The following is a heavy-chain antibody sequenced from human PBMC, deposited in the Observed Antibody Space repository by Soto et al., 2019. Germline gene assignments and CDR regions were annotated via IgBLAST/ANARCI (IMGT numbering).Heavy chain of an antibody. J-gene: IGHJ6*04. V-gene: IGHV3-66*01. D-gene: IGHD3-9*01. CDR3: ARDRWYYDILTGMDV. CDR1: GFTVSSNY. Sequence: GSLRLSCAASGFTVSSNYMSWVLQAPGKGLEWVSVIYSGGSTYYADSVKGRFTISRDNSKNTLYLQMNSLRAEDTAVYYCARDRWYYDILTGMDVWGKGTTVTVSS. CDR2: IYSGGST.